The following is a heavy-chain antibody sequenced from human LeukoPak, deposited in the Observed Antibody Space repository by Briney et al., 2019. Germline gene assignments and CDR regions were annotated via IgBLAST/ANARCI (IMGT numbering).Heavy chain of an antibody. V-gene: IGHV3-21*04. J-gene: IGHJ4*02. CDR1: GFTFSRYS. CDR2: VSSSSSNI. CDR3: AKSRGGLAAINY. Sequence: PGGSLRLSCVASGFTFSRYSMNWVRQAPGKGLEWVSSVSSSSSNIYYADSVKGRFTISRDNANNSLYLQMNSLRAEDTAVYYCAKSRGGLAAINYWGQGTLVTVSS. D-gene: IGHD6-25*01.